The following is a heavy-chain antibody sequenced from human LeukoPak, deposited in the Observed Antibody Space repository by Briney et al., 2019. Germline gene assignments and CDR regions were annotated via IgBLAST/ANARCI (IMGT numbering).Heavy chain of an antibody. V-gene: IGHV1-24*01. J-gene: IGHJ3*02. CDR3: ATLVCGGSCYSWDSDAFDI. CDR1: GYTLTELS. D-gene: IGHD2-15*01. CDR2: FHPEDGET. Sequence: ASVKVSCKVSGYTLTELSMHWVRQAPGKGLEWMGGFHPEDGETIYAQKFQGRVTMTEDTSTDTAYMELSSLRSEDTAVYYCATLVCGGSCYSWDSDAFDIWGQGTMVTVSS.